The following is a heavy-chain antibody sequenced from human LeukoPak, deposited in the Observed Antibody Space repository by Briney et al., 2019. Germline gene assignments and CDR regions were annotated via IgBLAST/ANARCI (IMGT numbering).Heavy chain of an antibody. CDR2: IYYSGST. J-gene: IGHJ3*02. Sequence: SETLSLTCTVSGGSISSSSYYWGWIRQPPGKGLEWIGSIYYSGSTYYNPSLKRRVTISVDTSKNQFSLKLSSVAAADTAVYYCASYYYGSGSSVDAFDIWGQGTMVTVSS. CDR3: ASYYYGSGSSVDAFDI. V-gene: IGHV4-39*01. CDR1: GGSISSSSYY. D-gene: IGHD3-10*01.